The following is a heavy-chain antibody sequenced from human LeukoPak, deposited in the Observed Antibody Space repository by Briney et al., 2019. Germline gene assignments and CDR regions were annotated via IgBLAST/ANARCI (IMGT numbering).Heavy chain of an antibody. CDR2: IYYSGST. V-gene: IGHV4-59*01. J-gene: IGHJ4*02. Sequence: PSETLSLTCTVSGGSISSYYWSWIRQPPGKGLEWIGYIYYSGSTNYNPSLKSRVTISVDTSKNQFSLKLSSVTAADTAVYYCARDSGSYFDYWGQGTLVTVSS. CDR3: ARDSGSYFDY. D-gene: IGHD1-26*01. CDR1: GGSISSYY.